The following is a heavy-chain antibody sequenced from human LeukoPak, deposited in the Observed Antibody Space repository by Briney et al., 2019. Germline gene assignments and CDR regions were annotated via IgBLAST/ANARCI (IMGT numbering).Heavy chain of an antibody. CDR3: AKRGYYDFWSRYYWDY. CDR2: INWNGGST. CDR1: GFTFYDYG. J-gene: IGHJ4*02. D-gene: IGHD3-3*01. V-gene: IGHV3-20*01. Sequence: GGSLRLSCAASGFTFYDYGMSWVRHAPGKGLEWVSGINWNGGSTVYADSVKGRFTISRDNAKNSLYLQMNSLRAEDTAVYHCAKRGYYDFWSRYYWDYWGQGTLVTVSS.